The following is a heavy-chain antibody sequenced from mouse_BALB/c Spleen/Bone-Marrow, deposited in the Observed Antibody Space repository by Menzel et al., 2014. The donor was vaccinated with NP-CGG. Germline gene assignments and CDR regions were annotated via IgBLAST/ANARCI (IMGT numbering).Heavy chain of an antibody. CDR1: GYTFTSYY. CDR2: INPSNGGT. Sequence: VQLQESGAELVKPGASVKLSCKASGYTFTSYYMYWVKQRPGQGLEWIGVINPSNGGTKFNEQFKSKATLTVDKSSSTAYMQLSSLTSEDSGVYHCTRESDSSFVFWGQGTLVTVSA. CDR3: TRESDSSFVF. D-gene: IGHD2-4*01. J-gene: IGHJ3*01. V-gene: IGHV1S81*02.